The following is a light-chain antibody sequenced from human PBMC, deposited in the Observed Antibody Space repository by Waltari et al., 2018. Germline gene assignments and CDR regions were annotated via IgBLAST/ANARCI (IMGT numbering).Light chain of an antibody. CDR1: SSGVGSYNL. J-gene: IGLJ3*02. CDR2: EVS. V-gene: IGLV2-14*02. Sequence: QSALTQPASVSGSPGQSITISCTGISSGVGSYNLVSWYQQHPGKAPKLMIYEVSKRPSGVSNRFSGSKSGNTASLNNSGVPAEDGADYYCRSTTSTNARLFGRGTKLAVL. CDR3: RSTTSTNARL.